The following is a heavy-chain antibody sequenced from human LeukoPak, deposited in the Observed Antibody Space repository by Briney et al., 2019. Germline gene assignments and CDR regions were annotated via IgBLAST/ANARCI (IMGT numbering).Heavy chain of an antibody. CDR2: ISNSGSAI. Sequence: GGSLRLSCAASGFSFSDYYVSWIRQAPGKGLEWVSYISNSGSAIYYADSVKGRFTISRDNAKNSLYLQMNSLRAEDTAVYYCARGEYSGSWGFDYWGQGTLVTVSS. J-gene: IGHJ4*02. D-gene: IGHD3-10*01. CDR1: GFSFSDYY. CDR3: ARGEYSGSWGFDY. V-gene: IGHV3-11*01.